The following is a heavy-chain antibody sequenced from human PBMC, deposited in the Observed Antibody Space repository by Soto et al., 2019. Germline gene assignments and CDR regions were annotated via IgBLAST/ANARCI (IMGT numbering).Heavy chain of an antibody. Sequence: SVKVSCKASGGTFSSYTISWVRQAPGQGLEWMGRIIPILGIANYAQKFQGRVTITADKSTSTAYMELSSLRSEDTAVYYCARDPSPGIASIWGQGTLVTVSS. CDR2: IIPILGIA. CDR3: ARDPSPGIASI. CDR1: GGTFSSYT. V-gene: IGHV1-69*04. J-gene: IGHJ4*02. D-gene: IGHD6-13*01.